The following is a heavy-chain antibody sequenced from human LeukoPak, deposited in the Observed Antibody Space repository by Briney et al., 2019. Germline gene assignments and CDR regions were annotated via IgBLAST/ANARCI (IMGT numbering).Heavy chain of an antibody. CDR3: ARDLDGYNPTAS. CDR1: GFSISSGGYN. V-gene: IGHV4-30-2*01. J-gene: IGHJ4*02. D-gene: IGHD5-24*01. Sequence: SQTLSLTCAASGFSISSGGYNWSWLRQPPGKGLEWIGYIYHSGSTYYNPSLKSRVTISVDRSKNQFSLRLSSVTAADTAVYYCARDLDGYNPTASWGQGTLVTVSS. CDR2: IYHSGST.